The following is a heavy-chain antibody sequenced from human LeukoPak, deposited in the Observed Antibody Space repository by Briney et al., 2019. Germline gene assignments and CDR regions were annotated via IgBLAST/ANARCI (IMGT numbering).Heavy chain of an antibody. J-gene: IGHJ4*02. CDR3: ARDTYYYDSSGYPDY. D-gene: IGHD3-22*01. CDR2: ISSSGSTI. CDR1: GFTFSDYY. Sequence: GGSLRLSCAASGFTFSDYYMSWIRQAPGKGLEWVSYISSSGSTIYYADSVKGRFTIPRDNAKNSLYLQMNSLRAEDTAVYYCARDTYYYDSSGYPDYWGQGTLVTVSS. V-gene: IGHV3-11*01.